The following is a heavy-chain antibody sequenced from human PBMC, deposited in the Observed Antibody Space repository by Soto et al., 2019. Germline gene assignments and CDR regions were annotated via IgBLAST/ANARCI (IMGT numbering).Heavy chain of an antibody. CDR1: RFTLSSSA. CDR3: AKGDVGFWSGYRYYYYYYMDV. CDR2: ISGSGGST. D-gene: IGHD3-3*01. V-gene: IGHV3-23*01. J-gene: IGHJ6*03. Sequence: PGGAPRLSLAPSRFTLSSSAPSLGPPAPGEGVGWGSAISGSGGSTYYADSVKGRFTISRDNSKNTLYLQMNSLRAEDTAVYYCAKGDVGFWSGYRYYYYYYMDVWGKGTTVTVSS.